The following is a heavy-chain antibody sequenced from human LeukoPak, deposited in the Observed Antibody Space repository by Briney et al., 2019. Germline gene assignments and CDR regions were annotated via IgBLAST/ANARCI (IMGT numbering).Heavy chain of an antibody. D-gene: IGHD3-22*01. CDR3: TTDQYYYDSSGLNAFDI. J-gene: IGHJ3*02. CDR1: GFTFSNAW. V-gene: IGHV3-15*01. CDR2: IKGKTDGGTT. Sequence: KPGGSLRLSCAASGFTFSNAWMSWVRQAPGKGREWVGRIKGKTDGGTTDYAAPVKGRFTISRDDSKNTLYLQMNRLKTEDTAVYYCTTDQYYYDSSGLNAFDIWGQRTMVTVSS.